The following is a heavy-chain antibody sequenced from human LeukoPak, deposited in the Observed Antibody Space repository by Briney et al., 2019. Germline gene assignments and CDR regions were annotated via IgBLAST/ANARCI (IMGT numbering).Heavy chain of an antibody. D-gene: IGHD6-13*01. CDR1: GGSISSSSYY. CDR2: IYYSGST. CDR3: ARPSRSGAAAGRWNNWFDP. V-gene: IGHV4-39*01. J-gene: IGHJ5*02. Sequence: SETLSLTCTVSGGSISSSSYYWGWIRQPPGKGLEWIGSIYYSGSTYYNPSLKSRVTISVDTSKNQFSLKLSSVTAADTAVYYCARPSRSGAAAGRWNNWFDPWGQGTLVTVSS.